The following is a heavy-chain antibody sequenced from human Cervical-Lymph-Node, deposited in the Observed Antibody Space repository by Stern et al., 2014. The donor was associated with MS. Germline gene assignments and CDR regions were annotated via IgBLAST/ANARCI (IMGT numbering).Heavy chain of an antibody. CDR3: ARMGRIAARHVWFDP. CDR2: IFSNDEK. D-gene: IGHD6-6*01. CDR1: GFSLSNARMG. V-gene: IGHV2-26*01. J-gene: IGHJ5*02. Sequence: QITLKESGPVLVKPTETLTLTCTVSGFSLSNARMGVSWIRQPPGKALEXLATIFSNDEKSYSTSLKSRLTISKDTSKSQVVLTMTNMDPVDTATYYCARMGRIAARHVWFDPWGQGTLVTVSS.